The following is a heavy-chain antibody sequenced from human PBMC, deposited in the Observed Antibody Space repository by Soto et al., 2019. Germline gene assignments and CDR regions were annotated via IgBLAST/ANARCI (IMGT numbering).Heavy chain of an antibody. Sequence: QVHLVQSGAEVKKPGASVKVSCKGSGYGFTTYGITWVRQAPGQGLEWMAWISALNGNTNYAQKLQGRVTVTRDTSTSTAYMELRSLRSDDTAVYYCARGRYGDSWGQGALVTVSS. CDR2: ISALNGNT. CDR3: ARGRYGDS. D-gene: IGHD1-1*01. J-gene: IGHJ4*02. CDR1: GYGFTTYG. V-gene: IGHV1-18*01.